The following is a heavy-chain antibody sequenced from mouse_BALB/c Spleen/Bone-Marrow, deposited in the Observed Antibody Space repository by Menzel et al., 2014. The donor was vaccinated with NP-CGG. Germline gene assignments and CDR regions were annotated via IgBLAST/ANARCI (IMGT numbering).Heavy chain of an antibody. Sequence: EVKLVESGGGLVKPGGSLKLSCAASGFTFSSYTMSWVRQTPEKRLEWVATISSGGSYTYYPDSVKGRFTISRDNAKNTLYLQMSSLKSEDTAMYYYTRERESRYAMDYWGQGTSVTVSS. J-gene: IGHJ4*01. CDR3: TRERESRYAMDY. V-gene: IGHV5-6-4*01. CDR1: GFTFSSYT. CDR2: ISSGGSYT.